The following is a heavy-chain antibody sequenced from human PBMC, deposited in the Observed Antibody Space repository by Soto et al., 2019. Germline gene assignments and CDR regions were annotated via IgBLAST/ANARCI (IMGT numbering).Heavy chain of an antibody. J-gene: IGHJ4*02. CDR2: ISAYNGNT. D-gene: IGHD3-16*01. Sequence: QVQLVQSGAEVKKPGASVKVSCKASGYTFTSYGISWVRQAPGQGLEWMGWISAYNGNTNYAQKLQGKVTMTSDTSTSTAYMELRSLRSDATAVYYCARAPSYDYIWGTLPAGFDYWGQGTLVTVSS. CDR3: ARAPSYDYIWGTLPAGFDY. CDR1: GYTFTSYG. V-gene: IGHV1-18*01.